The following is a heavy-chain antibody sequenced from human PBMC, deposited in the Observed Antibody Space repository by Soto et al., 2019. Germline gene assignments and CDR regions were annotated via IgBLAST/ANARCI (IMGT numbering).Heavy chain of an antibody. CDR1: GGSIRSYY. Sequence: SETLSLTCTVSGGSIRSYYWSWIRQPPGKGLEWIGYIYYSGSTNYNPSLKSRVTISVDTSKNQFSLKLSSVTAADTAVYYCATIYGWAPDYWGQGNLVTVSS. J-gene: IGHJ4*02. V-gene: IGHV4-59*08. D-gene: IGHD6-19*01. CDR2: IYYSGST. CDR3: ATIYGWAPDY.